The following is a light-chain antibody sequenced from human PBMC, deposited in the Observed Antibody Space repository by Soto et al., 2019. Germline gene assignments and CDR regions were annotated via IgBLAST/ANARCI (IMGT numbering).Light chain of an antibody. V-gene: IGLV2-11*01. CDR1: SSDVDGYNY. CDR2: DVS. Sequence: QSALTQPRSVYGSPGQSVTISCTGTSSDVDGYNYVSWYQQHPGKAPKLMIYDVSERPSGVPDRFSGSKSGNTASLTISGLQAEDEADYYCCSYAGSYTSYVFGTGTKVTVL. J-gene: IGLJ1*01. CDR3: CSYAGSYTSYV.